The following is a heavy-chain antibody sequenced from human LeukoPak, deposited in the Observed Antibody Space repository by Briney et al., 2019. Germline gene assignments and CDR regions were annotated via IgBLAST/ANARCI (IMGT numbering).Heavy chain of an antibody. CDR2: ISSSSSYI. CDR3: ARVGRITIKYGMDV. CDR1: GFTFSSYT. Sequence: GGSLRLSCAASGFTFSSYTMNWVRQAPGKGLEWVSSISSSSSYIYYADSVKGRFTISRDNAKNSLYLQMNSLRAEDTAVYYCARVGRITIKYGMDVWGQGTTVTVSS. D-gene: IGHD3-3*01. V-gene: IGHV3-21*01. J-gene: IGHJ6*02.